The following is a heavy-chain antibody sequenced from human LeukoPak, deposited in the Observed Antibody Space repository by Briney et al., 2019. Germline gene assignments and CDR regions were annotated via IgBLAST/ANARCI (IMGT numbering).Heavy chain of an antibody. J-gene: IGHJ5*02. CDR1: GVSISSYY. CDR2: IYTSGST. Sequence: SETLSLTCTVSGVSISSYYWSWIRQPAGKGLEWIGRIYTSGSTNYNPSLKSRVTISVDKSKNQFSLKLSSVTAADTAVYYCAREGDSSGWYPNWFDPWGQGTLVTVSS. V-gene: IGHV4-4*07. CDR3: AREGDSSGWYPNWFDP. D-gene: IGHD6-19*01.